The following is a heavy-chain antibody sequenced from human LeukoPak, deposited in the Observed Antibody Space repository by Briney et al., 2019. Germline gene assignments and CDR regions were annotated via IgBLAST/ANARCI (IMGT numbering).Heavy chain of an antibody. CDR2: TYYRSKWYN. D-gene: IGHD1-26*01. Sequence: SQTLSLTCAISGDSFSSNTAAWTWIRQSPSRGLEWLGRTYYRSKWYNDYAVTVKSRITVNPDTSKNQFSLQLNSVTPEDTAVYYCARQVGATRYYFDYWGQGTLVTVSS. CDR1: GDSFSSNTAA. V-gene: IGHV6-1*01. CDR3: ARQVGATRYYFDY. J-gene: IGHJ4*02.